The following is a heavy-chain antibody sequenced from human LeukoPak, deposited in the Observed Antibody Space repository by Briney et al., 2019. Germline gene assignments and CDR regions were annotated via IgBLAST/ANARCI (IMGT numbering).Heavy chain of an antibody. CDR2: ISGSGGST. CDR3: AKGHEAAGQTGTDY. V-gene: IGHV3-23*01. CDR1: GFTFSSYA. Sequence: GGSLRLSCAASGFTFSSYAMSWVRQAPGKGLEWVSAISGSGGSTYYADSVKGRFTISRDNSKNTLYLQMNSLRAEDTAVYYCAKGHEAAGQTGTDYWGQGTLVTVSS. J-gene: IGHJ4*02. D-gene: IGHD6-13*01.